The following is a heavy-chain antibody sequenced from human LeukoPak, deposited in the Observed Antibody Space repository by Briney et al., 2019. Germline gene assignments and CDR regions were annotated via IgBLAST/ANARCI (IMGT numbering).Heavy chain of an antibody. Sequence: ASVKVSCKAAGYTFTGYYMHWVRQAPGQGLEWMGWINPNSGGTNYAQKFQGRVTMTRDTSISTAYMELSRLRSDDTAVYYCARGYSGYSYYLDYWGQGTLVTVSS. CDR1: GYTFTGYY. J-gene: IGHJ4*02. V-gene: IGHV1-2*02. CDR2: INPNSGGT. CDR3: ARGYSGYSYYLDY. D-gene: IGHD5-12*01.